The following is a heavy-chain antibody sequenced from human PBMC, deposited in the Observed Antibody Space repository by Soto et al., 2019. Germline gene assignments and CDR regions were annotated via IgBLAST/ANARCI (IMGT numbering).Heavy chain of an antibody. CDR3: ARGRGRGRGWSRSSYYYYGMDV. CDR1: GYTFTSYG. D-gene: IGHD6-19*01. V-gene: IGHV1-18*04. Sequence: ASVKVSCKASGYTFTSYGISWVRQAPGQGLEWMGWISAYNGNTNYAQKLQGRVTMTTDTSTSTAYMELRSLRSDDTAVYYCARGRGRGRGWSRSSYYYYGMDVWGQGTTVTVSS. CDR2: ISAYNGNT. J-gene: IGHJ6*02.